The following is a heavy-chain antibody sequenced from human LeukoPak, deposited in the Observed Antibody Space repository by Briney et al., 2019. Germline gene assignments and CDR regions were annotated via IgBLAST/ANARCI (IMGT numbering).Heavy chain of an antibody. CDR1: GFTVNGNY. V-gene: IGHV3-53*01. D-gene: IGHD1-14*01. CDR2: IYSGGST. Sequence: GGSLRLSCAPSGFTVNGNYMSWVPQAPRKGLEWVSIIYSGGSTYYADSVKGRFTISRDNSINTLYLQMNSLKDEDTAFYYCARDRVGTGRALLDLWGQGTLVSVSS. CDR3: ARDRVGTGRALLDL. J-gene: IGHJ5*02.